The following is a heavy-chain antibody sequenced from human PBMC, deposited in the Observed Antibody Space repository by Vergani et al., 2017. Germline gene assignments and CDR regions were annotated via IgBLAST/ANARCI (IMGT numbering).Heavy chain of an antibody. CDR2: ISHDGSNK. V-gene: IGHV3-30*18. CDR1: GFIFSTYG. Sequence: QVQLVESGGGVVQPGRSLRLSCAGAGFIFSTYGMHWVRQAPGKGLEWVAVISHDGSNKYYGDSVEGRFTISRDNSKNTLYLQMNSLRAEDTAVYYCAKDSTYYYDSSGYIYFDYWGQGTLVTVSS. J-gene: IGHJ4*02. D-gene: IGHD3-22*01. CDR3: AKDSTYYYDSSGYIYFDY.